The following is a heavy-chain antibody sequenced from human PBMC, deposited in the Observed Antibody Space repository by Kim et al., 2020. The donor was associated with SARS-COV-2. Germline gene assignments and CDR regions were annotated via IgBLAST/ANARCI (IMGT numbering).Heavy chain of an antibody. CDR2: VSGSS. Sequence: SETLSLTCTVSGVSISSSSYYWGWIRQPPGKGLEWIGCVSGSSYYNPTLKRRVTITVDASKNQYPLKLSSVTAADTAAYYCSRHRFSTGGQVTWFGPW. V-gene: IGHV4-39*01. J-gene: IGHJ5*02. CDR1: GVSISSSSYY. D-gene: IGHD7-27*01. CDR3: SRHRFSTGGQVTWFGP.